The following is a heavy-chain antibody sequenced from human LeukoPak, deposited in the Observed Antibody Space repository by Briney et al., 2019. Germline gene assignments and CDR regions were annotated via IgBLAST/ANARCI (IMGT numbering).Heavy chain of an antibody. CDR3: ARELVTAGHWYFDL. V-gene: IGHV3-13*04. CDR2: IGTAGDT. CDR1: GFTFTNHD. J-gene: IGHJ2*01. D-gene: IGHD2-2*01. Sequence: GGSLRLSCAASGFTFTNHDMHWVRQPTGKGLEWVSSIGTAGDTNYPGSVKGRFTTSRDNAKNSLYLQMSSLRDGDTAVYYCARELVTAGHWYFDLWGRGTLVTVS.